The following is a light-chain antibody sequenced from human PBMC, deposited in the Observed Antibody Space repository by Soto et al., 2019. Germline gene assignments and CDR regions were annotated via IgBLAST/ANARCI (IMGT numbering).Light chain of an antibody. J-gene: IGKJ1*01. Sequence: DLQMTQSPSSLSASVGDRVTITCRASQGISNYLAWYQQKPGKVPKLLIYAASTLQSGVLSRFSGSGSGTDFTLTISSLQPEDVATYYCQKYNSAPWTFGQGTKVEIK. V-gene: IGKV1-27*01. CDR2: AAS. CDR3: QKYNSAPWT. CDR1: QGISNY.